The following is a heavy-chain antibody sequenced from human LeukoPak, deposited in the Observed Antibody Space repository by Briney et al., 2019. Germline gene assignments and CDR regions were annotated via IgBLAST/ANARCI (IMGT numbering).Heavy chain of an antibody. D-gene: IGHD6-19*01. CDR2: IYYSATN. J-gene: IGHJ4*02. CDR1: GGSISSTSYY. CDR3: SRRGAGSIAVGVSPRAALFDY. V-gene: IGHV4-39*01. Sequence: SETLSLTCTVSGGSISSTSYYWGWIRQPPGKGLELIGTIYYSATNYYNPSLTSRVTISVDTSKNQFSLKLNFVTAADTSVYYFSRRGAGSIAVGVSPRAALFDYWGQGNLVTVSS.